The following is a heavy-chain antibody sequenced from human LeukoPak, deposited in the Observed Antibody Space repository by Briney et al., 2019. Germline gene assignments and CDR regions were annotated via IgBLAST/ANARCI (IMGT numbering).Heavy chain of an antibody. Sequence: ASVKVSCKASGYTFTIYYMHWVRQAPGQGLEWMGIINPSGGATTYAQRFQDRVTMTRDSSTSTVYMELSSLRSEDTAVYYCARGRTLFGYWGQGTLVTVSS. J-gene: IGHJ4*02. CDR2: INPSGGAT. CDR3: ARGRTLFGY. V-gene: IGHV1-46*01. CDR1: GYTFTIYY.